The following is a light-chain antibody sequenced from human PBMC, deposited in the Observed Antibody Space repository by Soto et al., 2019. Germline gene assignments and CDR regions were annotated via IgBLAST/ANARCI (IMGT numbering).Light chain of an antibody. CDR3: VSYTTSASYV. Sequence: QSALTQPASVSGSPGQSITISCTGTSSDVGGHNYVSWYQQHPGKAPKLMIYDINNRPSGVSNRFSGSKSGNTASLTISGLQAEDEADYYCVSYTTSASYVFGTGTKLTVL. CDR1: SSDVGGHNY. V-gene: IGLV2-14*01. CDR2: DIN. J-gene: IGLJ1*01.